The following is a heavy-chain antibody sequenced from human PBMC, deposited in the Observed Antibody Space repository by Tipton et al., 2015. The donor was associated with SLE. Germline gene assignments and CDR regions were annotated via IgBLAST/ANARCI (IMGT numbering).Heavy chain of an antibody. Sequence: TLSLTCTVSGGSISSYYWSWIRQPPGKGLEWIGYIYYSGSTNYNPSLKSRVTISVDTSKNQFSLKLSSVSAADTAVYYCPGLQQLVGFDPWGQGTLVTVSS. CDR2: IYYSGST. V-gene: IGHV4-59*01. D-gene: IGHD6-13*01. CDR1: GGSISSYY. J-gene: IGHJ5*02. CDR3: PGLQQLVGFDP.